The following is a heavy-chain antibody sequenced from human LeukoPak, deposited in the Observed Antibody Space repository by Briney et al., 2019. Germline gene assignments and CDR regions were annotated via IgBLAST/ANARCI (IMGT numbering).Heavy chain of an antibody. CDR1: GFTFSSYA. CDR2: ISYDGSNK. V-gene: IGHV3-30*04. D-gene: IGHD3-22*01. Sequence: GGSLRLSCAASGFTFSSYAMHWVRQAPGKGLEWVTVISYDGSNKYYADSVKGRFTISRDNSKNTLYLQMNSLRAEDTAVYYCARDAVVPAAPNWRPSTSYDSSGYYYATYFDYWGQGTLVTVSS. CDR3: ARDAVVPAAPNWRPSTSYDSSGYYYATYFDY. J-gene: IGHJ4*02.